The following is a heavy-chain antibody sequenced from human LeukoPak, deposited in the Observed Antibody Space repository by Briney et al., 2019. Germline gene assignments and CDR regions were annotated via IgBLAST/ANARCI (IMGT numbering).Heavy chain of an antibody. CDR2: IYYSGST. CDR3: ARGVDSGDAFDI. D-gene: IGHD5-12*01. Sequence: SETLSLTCAVYGGSFSGYYWSWIRQPPGKGLEWIGYIYYSGSTYYNPSLKSRVTISVDTSKNQFSLKLSSVTAADTAVYYCARGVDSGDAFDIWGQGTMVTVSS. J-gene: IGHJ3*02. V-gene: IGHV4-34*01. CDR1: GGSFSGYY.